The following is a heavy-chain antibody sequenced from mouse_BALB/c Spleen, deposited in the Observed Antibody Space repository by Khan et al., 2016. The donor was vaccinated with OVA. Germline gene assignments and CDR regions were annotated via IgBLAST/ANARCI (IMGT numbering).Heavy chain of an antibody. CDR2: ISSGGDYT. CDR1: GFTFSSYS. V-gene: IGHV5-6*02. CDR3: ASHLTGSCAY. D-gene: IGHD4-1*01. J-gene: IGHJ3*01. Sequence: DVMLVESGGDLVKPGGSLKLSCAASGFTFSSYSMSWVRQTPDKRLEWVATISSGGDYTYYLDSVKGRFTISRDNAKNTLYLQRSSLKSEDTAMYYCASHLTGSCAYWGQGTLVTVSA.